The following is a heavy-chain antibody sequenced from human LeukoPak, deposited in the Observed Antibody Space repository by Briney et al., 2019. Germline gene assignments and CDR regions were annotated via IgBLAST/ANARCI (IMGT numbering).Heavy chain of an antibody. D-gene: IGHD1-14*01. CDR2: INSRSTYI. Sequence: GGSLRLSCGASGFTFSNYSMNWVRQAPGEGLEWVSSINSRSTYIFYADSVMGRFTISRDNAKNSLFLQMNSLRAEDTAVYYCARDETNGFDSWGQGTLVTVSS. V-gene: IGHV3-21*01. CDR1: GFTFSNYS. J-gene: IGHJ5*01. CDR3: ARDETNGFDS.